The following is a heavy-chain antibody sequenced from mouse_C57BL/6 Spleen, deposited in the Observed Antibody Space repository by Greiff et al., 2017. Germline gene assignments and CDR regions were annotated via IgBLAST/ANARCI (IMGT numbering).Heavy chain of an antibody. J-gene: IGHJ4*01. CDR3: AREWDGNYAMDY. Sequence: EVKLMESEGGLVQPGSSMKLSCTASGFTFSDYYMAWVRQVPEKGLEWVANINYDGSSTYYLDSLKSRFIISRDNAKNILYLQMSSLKSEDTATYYCAREWDGNYAMDYWGQGTSVTVSS. D-gene: IGHD2-1*01. CDR2: INYDGSST. V-gene: IGHV5-16*01. CDR1: GFTFSDYY.